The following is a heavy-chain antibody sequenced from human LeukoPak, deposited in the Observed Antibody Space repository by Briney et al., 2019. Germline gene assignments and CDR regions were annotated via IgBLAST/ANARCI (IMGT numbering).Heavy chain of an antibody. CDR1: GFTFSCYG. J-gene: IGHJ4*02. Sequence: EGSLRLSCAASGFTFSCYGMHWVRQAPGKGLEWVAVISYDGSNKYYADSVKGRFTISRDNSKNTLYLQMNSLRAEDTAVYYCAKDRNVVVVAATFLDYWGQGTLVTVSS. CDR3: AKDRNVVVVAATFLDY. CDR2: ISYDGSNK. V-gene: IGHV3-30*18. D-gene: IGHD2-15*01.